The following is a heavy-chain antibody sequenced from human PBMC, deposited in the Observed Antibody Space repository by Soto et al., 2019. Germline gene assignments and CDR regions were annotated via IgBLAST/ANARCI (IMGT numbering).Heavy chain of an antibody. J-gene: IGHJ4*02. CDR1: GVSISSSSYY. D-gene: IGHD3-16*01. V-gene: IGHV4-39*01. CDR3: ARNGDDYIWGSYDHH. CDR2: IYYSGST. Sequence: QLHLQESGPGLVKPSETLTLTCTVSGVSISSSSYYWGWIRQPPGKGLEWIGSIYYSGSTYYNPSLKSRVTISVDTSKIQFSLKLSSVTAADTAVYYCARNGDDYIWGSYDHHWGQGTLVTVSS.